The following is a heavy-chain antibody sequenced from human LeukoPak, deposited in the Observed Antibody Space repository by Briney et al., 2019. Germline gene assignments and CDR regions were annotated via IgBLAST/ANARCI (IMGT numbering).Heavy chain of an antibody. Sequence: SETLSLTCTVSGGSISSSSYYWGWIRQPPGNGLEWIGSIYYSGTTNYNSSLRSRVTISVDTSKNQFSLKLSSVTAADTAVYYCAREPTGWDYWGQGTLVTVSS. CDR3: AREPTGWDY. CDR2: IYYSGTT. V-gene: IGHV4-39*07. D-gene: IGHD2-15*01. J-gene: IGHJ4*02. CDR1: GGSISSSSYY.